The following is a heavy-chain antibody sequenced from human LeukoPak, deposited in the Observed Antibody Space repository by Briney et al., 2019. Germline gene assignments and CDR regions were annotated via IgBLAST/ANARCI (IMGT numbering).Heavy chain of an antibody. D-gene: IGHD1-26*01. J-gene: IGHJ3*02. CDR3: VKGVRMGVTSAFDI. Sequence: PGGSLRLSCAASGFTFSSYWMHWVRQAPGKGLVWVSRINSDGSSTNYADSVKVRFTISRDNAKNTLYLQMNSLRVEDTAVYYCVKGVRMGVTSAFDIWGQGTMVTVSS. CDR1: GFTFSSYW. V-gene: IGHV3-74*01. CDR2: INSDGSST.